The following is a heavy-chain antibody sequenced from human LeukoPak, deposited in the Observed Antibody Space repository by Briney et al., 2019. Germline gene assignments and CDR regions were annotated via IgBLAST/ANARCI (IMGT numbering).Heavy chain of an antibody. D-gene: IGHD6-19*01. CDR1: GFTFNTYE. V-gene: IGHV3-48*03. CDR2: ISSTGSAI. CDR3: ARGSRSNPFDY. Sequence: GGSLRLSWAASGFTFNTYEMNWVRQAPGQGREWVSYISSTGSAIHYADSVKGRFTISRDNAKNSLYLQMNSLRAEDTAVYYCARGSRSNPFDYWGEGTLVTVSS. J-gene: IGHJ4*02.